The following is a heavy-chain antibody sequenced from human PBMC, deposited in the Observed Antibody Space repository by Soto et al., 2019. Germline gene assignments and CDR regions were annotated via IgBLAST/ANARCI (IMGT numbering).Heavy chain of an antibody. D-gene: IGHD6-19*01. Sequence: QVQLVESGGGVVQPGRSLRLSCAASGFTFSSYAMHWVRQAPGKGLEWVAVISYDGSNKYYADSVKGRFTISRDNSKNTMSLKMNSLRAEDTAVYYCARDPVLAFVAAYCFDYWGQVTLGAVSS. CDR3: ARDPVLAFVAAYCFDY. CDR2: ISYDGSNK. J-gene: IGHJ4*02. CDR1: GFTFSSYA. V-gene: IGHV3-30-3*01.